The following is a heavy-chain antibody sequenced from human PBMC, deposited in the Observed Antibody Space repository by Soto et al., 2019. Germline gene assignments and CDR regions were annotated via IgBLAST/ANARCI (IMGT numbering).Heavy chain of an antibody. CDR3: ARWGTTGGLDV. V-gene: IGHV3-30*19. CDR1: GFTFRSYV. CDR2: TSYDGSDK. D-gene: IGHD3-16*01. J-gene: IGHJ1*01. Sequence: QVHLVESGGGVVQPGTSLSVSCVGSGFTFRSYVIHWVRQAPGKGLEWVALTSYDGSDKYYGDSVRGRFTISRDNSRNTVDLQMDSLRLEDTALYYCARWGTTGGLDVWGQGTLVSVSS.